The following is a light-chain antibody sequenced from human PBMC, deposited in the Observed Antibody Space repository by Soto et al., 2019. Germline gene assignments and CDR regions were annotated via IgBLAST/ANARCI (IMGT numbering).Light chain of an antibody. V-gene: IGKV1D-12*01. Sequence: DVQVTQSPSFVSASVGDRVTITCRASQGIGTWLAWYQQNPGADPNLLISGASNLESGVPARFSGSGLGTHFTFAIVSLQTEDAATYYCQPTNSFPITFGQGTRLEI. CDR2: GAS. CDR1: QGIGTW. J-gene: IGKJ5*01. CDR3: QPTNSFPIT.